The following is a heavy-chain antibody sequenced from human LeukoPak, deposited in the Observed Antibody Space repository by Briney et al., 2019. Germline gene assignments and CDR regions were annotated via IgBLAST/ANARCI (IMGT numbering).Heavy chain of an antibody. Sequence: GASVKVSCKASGYTFTSYGISWVRQAPGQGLEWMGWINPNSGGTNYAQKFQGRVTMTRDTSISTAYMELSRLRSDDTAVYYCARDRWGVNYYQYMDVWGKGTTVTVSS. V-gene: IGHV1-2*02. CDR1: GYTFTSYG. D-gene: IGHD3-10*01. J-gene: IGHJ6*03. CDR2: INPNSGGT. CDR3: ARDRWGVNYYQYMDV.